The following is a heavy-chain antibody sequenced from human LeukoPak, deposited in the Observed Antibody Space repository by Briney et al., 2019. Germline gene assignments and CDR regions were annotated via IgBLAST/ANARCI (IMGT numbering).Heavy chain of an antibody. J-gene: IGHJ4*02. V-gene: IGHV3-23*01. CDR1: GFTFSSYA. Sequence: SGGSLRLSCAASGFTFSSYAMSWVRQAPGKGLEWVSAISGSGGSTYYADSVKGRFTISRDNSKNTLYLQMNSLRAEDTAVYYCAKDGTNVFWSGYCHYWGQGTLVTVSS. CDR2: ISGSGGST. D-gene: IGHD3-3*01. CDR3: AKDGTNVFWSGYCHY.